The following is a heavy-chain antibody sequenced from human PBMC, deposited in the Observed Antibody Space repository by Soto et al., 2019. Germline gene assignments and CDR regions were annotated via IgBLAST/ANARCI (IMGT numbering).Heavy chain of an antibody. CDR3: ARQSPYSYGDYYFDY. D-gene: IGHD5-18*01. V-gene: IGHV4-59*01. CDR1: GGSISSYY. CDR2: IYYSGST. J-gene: IGHJ4*02. Sequence: SETLSLTCTVSGGSISSYYWSWIRQPPGKGLEWIGYIYYSGSTNYNPSLKSRVTISVDTSKNQFSLKLSSVTAADTAVYYCARQSPYSYGDYYFDYWGQGTLVTVSS.